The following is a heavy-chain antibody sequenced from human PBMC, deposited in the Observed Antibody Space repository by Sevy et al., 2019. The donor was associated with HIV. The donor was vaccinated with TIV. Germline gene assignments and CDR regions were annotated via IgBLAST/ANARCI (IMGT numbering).Heavy chain of an antibody. Sequence: GGSLRLSCAASGFTFGSYGMHWVRQAPGRGLEWVSFISYDKSGRYYGDSVRGRFTISRDNYKNTLWLQMNSLRPEDTAVYYCGRDNSCYFHFDYWGQGTLVTVSS. CDR3: GRDNSCYFHFDY. V-gene: IGHV3-30*03. CDR2: ISYDKSGR. CDR1: GFTFGSYG. J-gene: IGHJ4*02. D-gene: IGHD3-22*01.